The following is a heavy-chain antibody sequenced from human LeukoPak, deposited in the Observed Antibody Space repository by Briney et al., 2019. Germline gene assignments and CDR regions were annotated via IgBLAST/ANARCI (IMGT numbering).Heavy chain of an antibody. CDR3: ATGRYYDSSGYSFDY. J-gene: IGHJ4*02. D-gene: IGHD3-22*01. Sequence: EASVKVSCKASGYTFTRYGISWVRQAPGQGLEWMGWISAYNGNTNYAQKLQGRVTMTTDTSTSTAYMELSSLRSEDTAVYYCATGRYYDSSGYSFDYWGQGTLVTVSS. V-gene: IGHV1-18*01. CDR1: GYTFTRYG. CDR2: ISAYNGNT.